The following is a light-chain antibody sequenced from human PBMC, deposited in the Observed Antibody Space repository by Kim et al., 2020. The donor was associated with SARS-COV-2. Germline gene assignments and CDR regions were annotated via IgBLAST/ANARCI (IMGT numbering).Light chain of an antibody. Sequence: DIQMTQSPSSLSASVGDRATITCRASQGIKYYLAWYQQKPGKVPKLLIYAASTLQPGVPSRFSGSGSGTDFTLTISGLQPEDVATYYCQNYDSDPLTFGPGTKVDIK. CDR2: AAS. CDR3: QNYDSDPLT. V-gene: IGKV1-27*01. CDR1: QGIKYY. J-gene: IGKJ3*01.